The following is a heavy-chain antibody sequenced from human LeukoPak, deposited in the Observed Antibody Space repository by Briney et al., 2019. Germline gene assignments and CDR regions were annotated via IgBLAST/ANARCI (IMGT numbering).Heavy chain of an antibody. D-gene: IGHD2-15*01. V-gene: IGHV1-2*04. J-gene: IGHJ4*02. Sequence: ASVKVSCKASGYTFTGFYIHWVRQAPGQGLEWMGWVYSDSGDTNYAQRFQGWVTMTRDTSISTAYMELSRLTSDDTAVYYCARSAGSAFFDYWGQGTLVTVSS. CDR3: ARSAGSAFFDY. CDR2: VYSDSGDT. CDR1: GYTFTGFY.